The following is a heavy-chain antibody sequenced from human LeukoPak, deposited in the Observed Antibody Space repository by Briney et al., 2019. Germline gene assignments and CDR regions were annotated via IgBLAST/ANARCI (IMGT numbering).Heavy chain of an antibody. CDR3: AREKSGTLTRAYYYIDV. V-gene: IGHV4-4*07. Sequence: SETLSLTCTVSGDSMHSYYWSWIRQSPEKGVEWIGRAYSGVNAYYNPSLQSRVTISVDKSNSQFSLDLTSVTAADTALYYCAREKSGTLTRAYYYIDVWGKGITVTVSS. CDR2: AYSGVNA. CDR1: GDSMHSYY. D-gene: IGHD1-26*01. J-gene: IGHJ6*03.